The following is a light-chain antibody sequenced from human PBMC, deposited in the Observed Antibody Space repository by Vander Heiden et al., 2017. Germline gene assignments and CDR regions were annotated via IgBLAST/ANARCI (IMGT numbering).Light chain of an antibody. J-gene: IGLJ2*01. V-gene: IGLV2-8*01. CDR1: SNDVGGYNY. CDR2: EVS. CDR3: SSYTGSNNLI. Sequence: SALTHPPSASGSPGQSVTISCTGTSNDVGGYNYVSWYQHHPGKAPKLMIYEVSKRPSGVPDRFSGSKSGNTASLTVSGLQAEDEADYYCSSYTGSNNLIFGGGTKLTVL.